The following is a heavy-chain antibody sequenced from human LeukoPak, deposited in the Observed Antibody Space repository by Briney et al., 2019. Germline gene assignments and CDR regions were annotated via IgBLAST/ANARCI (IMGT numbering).Heavy chain of an antibody. Sequence: GGSLRLSCAASGFTFGDYAMHWVRQAPGKGLEWVSLIRGDGRTTSYAGSVRGRFTISRDNSKNSLYLQMSSLRGEDTAKYYCAKDAVAGTWLHYWGQGTLVTVSS. CDR3: AKDAVAGTWLHY. CDR2: IRGDGRTT. D-gene: IGHD6-19*01. CDR1: GFTFGDYA. V-gene: IGHV3-43*02. J-gene: IGHJ4*02.